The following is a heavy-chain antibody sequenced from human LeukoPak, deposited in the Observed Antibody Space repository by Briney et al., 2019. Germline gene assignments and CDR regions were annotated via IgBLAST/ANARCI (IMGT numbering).Heavy chain of an antibody. D-gene: IGHD4-4*01. CDR2: IWHDGSKK. V-gene: IGHV3-33*01. J-gene: IGHJ4*02. Sequence: GGSLRLSCVGSGFTFSDFAIHWVRQPPGVGLEWLTVIWHDGSKKYYGDSVKGRFTVSRDNSKNTVYLQMNGLRVEDTAIYYCVRGDYSTFSDYWGPGTRLIVSS. CDR3: VRGDYSTFSDY. CDR1: GFTFSDFA.